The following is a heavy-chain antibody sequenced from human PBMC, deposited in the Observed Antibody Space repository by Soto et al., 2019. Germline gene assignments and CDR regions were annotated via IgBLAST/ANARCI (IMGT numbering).Heavy chain of an antibody. CDR3: ATGEYYYDSSGYYYC. V-gene: IGHV3-64*01. Sequence: PGGSLRLSCAASGFTFSSYGMHWVRQAPGKGLEYVSAISSNGGSTYYANSVKGRFTISRDNAKNSLYLQMNSLRAEDTAVYYCATGEYYYDSSGYYYCWGQGTLVTVSS. D-gene: IGHD3-22*01. CDR1: GFTFSSYG. CDR2: ISSNGGST. J-gene: IGHJ4*02.